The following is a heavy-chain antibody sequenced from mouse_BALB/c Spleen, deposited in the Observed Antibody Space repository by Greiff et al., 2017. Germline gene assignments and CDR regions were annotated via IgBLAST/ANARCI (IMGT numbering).Heavy chain of an antibody. CDR2: INSNGGST. Sequence: EVMLVESGGGLVQPGGSLKLSCAASGFTFSSYGMSWVRQTPDKRLELVATINSNGGSTYYPDSVKGRFTISRDNAKNTLYLQMSSLKSEDTAMYYCARGGRDWYFDVGGAGTTVTGSS. D-gene: IGHD3-3*01. J-gene: IGHJ1*01. CDR1: GFTFSSYG. CDR3: ARGGRDWYFDV. V-gene: IGHV5-6-3*01.